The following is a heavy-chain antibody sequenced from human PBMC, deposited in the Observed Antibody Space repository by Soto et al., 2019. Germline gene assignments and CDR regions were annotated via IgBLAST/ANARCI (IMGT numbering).Heavy chain of an antibody. CDR2: IIPIFGTA. J-gene: IGHJ4*02. CDR1: GGTFSTYS. CDR3: ASSSGNNYGVGTNYYFDY. V-gene: IGHV1-69*06. Sequence: QVQLVQSGAEVKKPGSSVKVSCKTSGGTFSTYSIVWVRQAPGEGLEWMGWIIPIFGTANYAQKFQDRVTITADKSTNTAFMELSSLKSADTAMYYCASSSGNNYGVGTNYYFDYWGQGTLVTVSS. D-gene: IGHD1-26*01.